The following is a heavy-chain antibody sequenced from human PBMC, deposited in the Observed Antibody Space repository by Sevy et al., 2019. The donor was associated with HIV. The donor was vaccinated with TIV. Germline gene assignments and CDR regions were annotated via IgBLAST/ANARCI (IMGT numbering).Heavy chain of an antibody. Sequence: GGSLRLSCAASGFTFSIIYMNWVRQSPGKGLEWVGRMKSKTDGGTTEYAAPVRDRLTMSRDDSKNTLYLQMNSLEADDTAVYYCTTVGFPHWGSEAFDTWGQGTMVTVSS. CDR2: MKSKTDGGTT. CDR1: GFTFSIIY. V-gene: IGHV3-15*01. J-gene: IGHJ3*02. CDR3: TTVGFPHWGSEAFDT. D-gene: IGHD3-16*01.